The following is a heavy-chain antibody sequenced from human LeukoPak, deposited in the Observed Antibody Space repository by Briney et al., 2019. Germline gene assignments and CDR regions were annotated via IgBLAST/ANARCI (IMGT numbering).Heavy chain of an antibody. CDR1: GFTLATYS. D-gene: IGHD2/OR15-2a*01. CDR2: ISSSSAYI. V-gene: IGHV3-21*01. CDR3: ARDWFHAIDY. Sequence: GGTLRLSCAASGFTLATYSMNWVRQAPGKGLEWVSSISSSSAYIYYADSVKGRFTISRDNAKESLFLQMNSLRAEDTAVYYCARDWFHAIDYWGQGTLVTVSS. J-gene: IGHJ4*02.